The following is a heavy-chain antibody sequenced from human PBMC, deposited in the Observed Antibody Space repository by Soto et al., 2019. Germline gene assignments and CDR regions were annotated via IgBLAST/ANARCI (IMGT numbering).Heavy chain of an antibody. Sequence: SETLSLTCAVYCGSFSGYYWSWIRQPPGKGLEWIGEINHSGSTNYNPSLKSRVTISVDTSKNQFSLKLSSVTAADTAVYYCARGRGYYDSSGYYYLGVLDYWGQGTLVTVSS. J-gene: IGHJ4*02. CDR3: ARGRGYYDSSGYYYLGVLDY. D-gene: IGHD3-22*01. V-gene: IGHV4-34*01. CDR2: INHSGST. CDR1: CGSFSGYY.